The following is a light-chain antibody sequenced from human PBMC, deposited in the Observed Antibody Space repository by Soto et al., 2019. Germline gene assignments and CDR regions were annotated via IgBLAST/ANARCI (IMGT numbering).Light chain of an antibody. J-gene: IGLJ1*01. CDR2: EVS. CDR3: SSYTNSGPRDV. Sequence: QSALTQPASVSGSPGQSITISCTGTSSDVGDHNYVSWYQQHPGKAPKLMIYEVSNRPSGISNRFSGSKSGNTASLTISGLQAEDEADYYCSSYTNSGPRDVFGAGTKLTVL. V-gene: IGLV2-14*01. CDR1: SSDVGDHNY.